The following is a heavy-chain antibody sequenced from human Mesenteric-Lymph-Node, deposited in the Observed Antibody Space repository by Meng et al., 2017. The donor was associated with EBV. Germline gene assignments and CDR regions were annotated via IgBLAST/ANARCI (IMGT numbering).Heavy chain of an antibody. CDR2: INTYNGKT. J-gene: IGHJ4*02. CDR1: GDTFATYG. CDR3: ARGPITFGESLSAY. Sequence: QVQLIQSGXEVKKXXXSVQVSFXASGDTFATYGINWVRQAPGQGLEWMGWINTYNGKTNYAQKFQGRVTMTTDTSTTTAYMDLRSLRSDDTAVYFCARGPITFGESLSAYWGQGTMVTVSS. V-gene: IGHV1-18*01. D-gene: IGHD3-16*01.